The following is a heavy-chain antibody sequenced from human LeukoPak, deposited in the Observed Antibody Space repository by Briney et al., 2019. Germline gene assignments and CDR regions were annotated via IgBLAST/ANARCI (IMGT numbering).Heavy chain of an antibody. V-gene: IGHV3-23*01. D-gene: IGHD3-10*01. Sequence: GGSLRLSCAASGFTFSSYAMGWVRQAPGEGLEWVSVISGSGGSTYYADSVKGRFTISRDNSKNTLYLQMNSLRGEDTAIYYCATVNYYGSGRGYFDYWGQGTLVTVSS. J-gene: IGHJ4*02. CDR1: GFTFSSYA. CDR3: ATVNYYGSGRGYFDY. CDR2: ISGSGGST.